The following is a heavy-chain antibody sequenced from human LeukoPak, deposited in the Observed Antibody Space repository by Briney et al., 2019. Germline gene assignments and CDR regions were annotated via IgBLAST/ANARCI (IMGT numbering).Heavy chain of an antibody. D-gene: IGHD3-10*01. CDR1: GGSISSSSCY. CDR2: IYYSGST. CDR3: ARKGDGSGSYYLSY. V-gene: IGHV4-39*01. Sequence: SETLSLTCTVSGGSISSSSCYWGWIRQPPGKGLEWIGSIYYSGSTYYNPSLKSRVTISVDTSKNQFSLKLSSVTAADTAVYYCARKGDGSGSYYLSYWGQGTLVTVSS. J-gene: IGHJ4*02.